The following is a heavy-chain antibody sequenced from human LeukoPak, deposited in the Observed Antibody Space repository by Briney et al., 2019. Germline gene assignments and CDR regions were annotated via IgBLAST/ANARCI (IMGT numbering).Heavy chain of an antibody. CDR2: ISSSGTTI. V-gene: IGHV3-11*01. Sequence: GGSLRPSCAASGFTFSDYYMSWIRQAPGKGLEWVSYISSSGTTIYYADPVKGRFTISRDNAKNSVNLQMNSLRAEDTAVYFCAREDNLSDAFDIWGQGTMVTVSS. D-gene: IGHD1-1*01. CDR1: GFTFSDYY. CDR3: AREDNLSDAFDI. J-gene: IGHJ3*02.